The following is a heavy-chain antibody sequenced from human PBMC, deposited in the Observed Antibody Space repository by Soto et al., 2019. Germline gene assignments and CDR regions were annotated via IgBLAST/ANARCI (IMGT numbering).Heavy chain of an antibody. CDR1: GFTFSSYW. CDR2: ISSGGSST. CDR3: AKGKATIFGVVIAPLFDY. V-gene: IGHV3-74*01. Sequence: GGALRRSCAASGFTFSSYWMHWVRQAPGKGLVWVSRISSGGSSTSYADSVKGRFTISRDNSKNTLYLQMNSLRAEDTAVYYCAKGKATIFGVVIAPLFDYWGQGTLVTVSS. J-gene: IGHJ4*02. D-gene: IGHD3-3*01.